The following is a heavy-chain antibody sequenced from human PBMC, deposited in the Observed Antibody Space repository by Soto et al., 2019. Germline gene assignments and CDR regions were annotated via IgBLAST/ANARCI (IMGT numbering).Heavy chain of an antibody. CDR1: GFTFSSYG. Sequence: HPGGSLRLSCAASGFTFSSYGMHWVRQAPGKGLEWVAVISYDGSNKYYADSVKGRFTISRDNSKNTLYLQMNSLRAEDTAVYYCAKDQGRGGYSYGYFSPYFDYWGQGTLVTVSS. D-gene: IGHD5-18*01. CDR3: AKDQGRGGYSYGYFSPYFDY. CDR2: ISYDGSNK. V-gene: IGHV3-30*18. J-gene: IGHJ4*02.